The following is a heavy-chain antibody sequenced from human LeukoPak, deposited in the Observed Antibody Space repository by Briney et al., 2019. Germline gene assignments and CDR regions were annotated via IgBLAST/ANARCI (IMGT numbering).Heavy chain of an antibody. CDR3: ASVYYDSSGYSNNWFDP. V-gene: IGHV4-59*12. D-gene: IGHD3-22*01. J-gene: IGHJ5*02. CDR2: IYYDGST. Sequence: SETLSLTCTVSGGSISNYYWSWMRQPPGKGLEWIGYIYYDGSTKYDPSLKSRVTFSVDTSKHQFSLRLTSVTAADTAVYYCASVYYDSSGYSNNWFDPWGQGTLVTVSS. CDR1: GGSISNYY.